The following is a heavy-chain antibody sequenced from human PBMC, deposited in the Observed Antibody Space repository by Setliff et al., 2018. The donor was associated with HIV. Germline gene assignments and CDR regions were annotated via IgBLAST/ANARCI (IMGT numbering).Heavy chain of an antibody. CDR3: ARTMAVPATQPFDY. Sequence: SETLSLTCAVYGGSFNGYSWSWMRQPPGKGLEWIGEVSRSGSTTYHPSLKSRLTISVDASKRHFSLKLSSVTAADTAVYYCARTMAVPATQPFDYWGQGTLVTVSS. D-gene: IGHD2-15*01. CDR1: GGSFNGYS. CDR2: VSRSGST. V-gene: IGHV4-34*01. J-gene: IGHJ4*02.